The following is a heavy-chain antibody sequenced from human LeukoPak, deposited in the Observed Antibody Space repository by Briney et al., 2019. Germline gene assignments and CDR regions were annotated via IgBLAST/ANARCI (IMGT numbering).Heavy chain of an antibody. CDR2: IIPIFGTA. CDR1: GGTFSSYA. Sequence: GASVKVSCKASGGTFSSYAISWVRQAPGQGLEWMGGIIPIFGTANYAQKFQGRVTIAADESTSTAYMELSSLSSEDTAVYYCARSRSPGVAAMFDYWGQGTLVTVSS. J-gene: IGHJ4*02. CDR3: ARSRSPGVAAMFDY. V-gene: IGHV1-69*13. D-gene: IGHD2-15*01.